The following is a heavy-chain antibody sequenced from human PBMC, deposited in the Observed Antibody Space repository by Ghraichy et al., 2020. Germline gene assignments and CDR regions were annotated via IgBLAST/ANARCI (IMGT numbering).Heavy chain of an antibody. CDR1: GGTFSSYA. CDR2: IIPIFGTA. J-gene: IGHJ4*02. CDR3: ARGTFAIVVVPAAYYFDY. Sequence: SVKVSCKASGGTFSSYAISWVRQAPGQGLEWMGGIIPIFGTANYAQKFQGRVTITADESTSTAYMELSSLRSEDTAVYYCARGTFAIVVVPAAYYFDYWGQGTLVTVSS. D-gene: IGHD2-2*01. V-gene: IGHV1-69*13.